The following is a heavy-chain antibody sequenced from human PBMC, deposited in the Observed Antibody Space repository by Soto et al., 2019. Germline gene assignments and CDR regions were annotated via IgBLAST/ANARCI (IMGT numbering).Heavy chain of an antibody. CDR1: GYSFTSYW. V-gene: IGHV5-51*01. D-gene: IGHD3-3*01. Sequence: PGESLKISCKGSGYSFTSYWIGWVRQMPGKGLEWMGVIYPGDSDTRYSPSFQGQVTISADKSISTAYLQWSSLKASDTAMYYCASWGRNYDFWSGYYENWYFDLWGRATLVTVSS. J-gene: IGHJ2*01. CDR2: IYPGDSDT. CDR3: ASWGRNYDFWSGYYENWYFDL.